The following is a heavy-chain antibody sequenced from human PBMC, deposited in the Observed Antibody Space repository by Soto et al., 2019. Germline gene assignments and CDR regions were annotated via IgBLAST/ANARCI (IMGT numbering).Heavy chain of an antibody. V-gene: IGHV4-34*01. J-gene: IGHJ4*02. D-gene: IGHD6-6*01. Sequence: ASETLSLTCAVYGGSFSGYYWSWIRQPPGKGLEWIGEINHSGSTNYNPSLKSRVTISVDTSKNQFSLKLSSVTAADTAVYYCARSIMXEYSSSSVPFXYWGQGTLVXVSS. CDR2: INHSGST. CDR1: GGSFSGYY. CDR3: ARSIMXEYSSSSVPFXY.